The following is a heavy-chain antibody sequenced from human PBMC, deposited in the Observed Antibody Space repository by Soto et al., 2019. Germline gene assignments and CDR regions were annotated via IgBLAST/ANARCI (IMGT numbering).Heavy chain of an antibody. J-gene: IGHJ4*02. CDR2: IYSGGTT. D-gene: IGHD6-13*01. CDR1: GITVSNNY. CDR3: ARDPPGIVASGAGG. V-gene: IGHV3-53*01. Sequence: PGGSLRLSCAASGITVSNNYMRWVRQAPGKGLEWVSLIYSGGTTHYADAVKGRFTISRDKSKNTLYLQMNSLRVEDTAVYYCARDPPGIVASGAGGWGQGALVTVSS.